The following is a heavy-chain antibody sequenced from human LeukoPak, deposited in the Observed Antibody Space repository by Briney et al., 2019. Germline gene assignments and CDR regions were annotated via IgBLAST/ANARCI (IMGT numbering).Heavy chain of an antibody. J-gene: IGHJ4*02. CDR1: GFTFSDYY. Sequence: GGSLRLSCAASGFTFSDYYMDWVRQAAGKGLEWVGRIRDKTNTYTTEYAASVRGRFTVSRDDSKNSVYLQMNSLKTEDTAVYYCARIHGWGDYLDYWGKGILVTVSS. D-gene: IGHD3-16*01. V-gene: IGHV3-72*01. CDR3: ARIHGWGDYLDY. CDR2: IRDKTNTYTT.